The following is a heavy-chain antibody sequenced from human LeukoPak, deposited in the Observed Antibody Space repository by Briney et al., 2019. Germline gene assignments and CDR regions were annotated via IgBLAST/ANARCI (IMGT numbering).Heavy chain of an antibody. V-gene: IGHV1-2*02. D-gene: IGHD3-3*01. CDR2: INPNSGGT. CDR1: GYTFTGYY. Sequence: ASVKVSCKASGYTFTGYYMHWVRQAPGQGLEWMGWINPNSGGTNYAQKFQGRVTMTRDTSISTAYMELSRLRSDDTAVYYCARTTDPIFGVVIPPYYFDYWGQGTLVTVSS. J-gene: IGHJ4*02. CDR3: ARTTDPIFGVVIPPYYFDY.